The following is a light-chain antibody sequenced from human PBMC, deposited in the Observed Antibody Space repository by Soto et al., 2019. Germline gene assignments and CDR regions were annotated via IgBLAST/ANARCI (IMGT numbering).Light chain of an antibody. CDR3: QQYNNWPPIT. CDR2: GAS. CDR1: QSVSSD. J-gene: IGKJ5*01. V-gene: IGKV3-15*01. Sequence: EIVMTQSPANLTVSPGERATLSCRASQSVSSDLAWYGQKPGQAPRLLIYGASTRATGIPARFSGSGSGTEFTLTISSLQSEDFAVYYCQQYNNWPPITFGQGTRLEI.